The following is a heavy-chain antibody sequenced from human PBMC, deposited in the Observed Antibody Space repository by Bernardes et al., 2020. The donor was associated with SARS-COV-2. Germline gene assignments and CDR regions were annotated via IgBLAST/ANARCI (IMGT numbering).Heavy chain of an antibody. CDR2: LYSDGIT. D-gene: IGHD2-2*01. V-gene: IGHV3-53*01. CDR3: ARGGYCSGTNCYYISDNWFDP. Sequence: GGSRRLSVAASGFSVSTKYMSWVRQAPGKGLEWVSTLYSDGITSYAASVKGRFTISRDNSKNTLDLQMSSLGAEDTAVYYCARGGYCSGTNCYYISDNWFDPWGQGTLVTVSS. CDR1: GFSVSTKY. J-gene: IGHJ5*02.